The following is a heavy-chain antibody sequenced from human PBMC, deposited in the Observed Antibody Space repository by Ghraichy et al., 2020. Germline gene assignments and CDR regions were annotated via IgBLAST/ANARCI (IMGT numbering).Heavy chain of an antibody. D-gene: IGHD3-9*01. CDR1: GFTFSSYA. J-gene: IGHJ6*02. V-gene: IGHV3-23*01. CDR3: AKVSGYYSYYYYGMDV. Sequence: LSLTCAASGFTFSSYAMSWVRQAPVKGLEWVSAISGSGGSTYYAESVKGRFTISRDNSKKTLYLQMNSLRAEDTAVYYGAKVSGYYSYYYYGMDVWGPGTTVTVSS. CDR2: ISGSGGST.